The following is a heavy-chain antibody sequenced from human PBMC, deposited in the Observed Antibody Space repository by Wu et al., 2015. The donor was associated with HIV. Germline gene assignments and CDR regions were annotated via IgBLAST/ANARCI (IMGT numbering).Heavy chain of an antibody. CDR1: GGTFSSYA. CDR2: IIPIFGTA. J-gene: IGHJ4*02. CDR3: AVGPCSSTSCYTGYFDY. V-gene: IGHV1-69*12. Sequence: QVQLVQSGAEVKKPGSSVKVSCKASGGTFSSYAISWVRQAPGQGLEWMGGIIPIFGTANYAQKFQGRVTITADESTSTAYTELSSLRSEDTAVYYCAVGPCSSTSCYTGYFDYWGQGTLVTVSS. D-gene: IGHD2-2*02.